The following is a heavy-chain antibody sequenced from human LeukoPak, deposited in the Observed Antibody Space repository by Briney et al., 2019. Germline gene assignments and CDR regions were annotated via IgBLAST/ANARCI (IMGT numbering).Heavy chain of an antibody. J-gene: IGHJ4*02. CDR2: FYHRGGT. CDR3: ARVMTGSIFDT. CDR1: GGSITSGIFY. Sequence: PSETLSLTCTVSGGSITSGIFYWGWLRQPPGKGLQWLGSFYHRGGTYYNPSLESRVTVSFDTFKNQFSLALTSVTATDTAVYYCARVMTGSIFDTWGQGTLVTVSS. V-gene: IGHV4-39*01. D-gene: IGHD3-9*01.